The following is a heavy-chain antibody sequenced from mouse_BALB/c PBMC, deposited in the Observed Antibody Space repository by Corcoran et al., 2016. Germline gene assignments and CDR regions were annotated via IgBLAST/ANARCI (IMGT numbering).Heavy chain of an antibody. CDR1: VYTFTNYG. CDR2: INTYTGEP. Sequence: QIPLVQSGAGLREPGETVKIACKASVYTFTNYGMNWVKQAPGKGLKWMGWINTYTGEPTYADDFKGRFAFSLETSASTAYLQINNHKNEDTATYFGARSDDYAMDYWGQGTSVTVSS. CDR3: ARSDDYAMDY. V-gene: IGHV9-3-1*01. J-gene: IGHJ4*01.